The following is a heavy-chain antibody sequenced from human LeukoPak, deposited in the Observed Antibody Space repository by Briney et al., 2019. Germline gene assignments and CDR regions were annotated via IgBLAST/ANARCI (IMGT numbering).Heavy chain of an antibody. Sequence: GGSLRLSCVASGFSFTTHAMGWIRQAPGKGLEWVSAISGSGGSAYYADSVKGRFTISRDNSKNTLYLQMNSLRAEDTAVYYCAKDRSPDYVWGSYLYWGQGTLVTVSS. CDR2: ISGSGGSA. J-gene: IGHJ4*02. V-gene: IGHV3-23*01. CDR3: AKDRSPDYVWGSYLY. CDR1: GFSFTTHA. D-gene: IGHD3-16*01.